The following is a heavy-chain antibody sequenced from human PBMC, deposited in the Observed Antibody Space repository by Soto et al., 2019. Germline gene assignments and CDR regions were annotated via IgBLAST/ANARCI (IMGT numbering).Heavy chain of an antibody. Sequence: ASVKVPCNVSGYTLTELSMHWVRQAPGRGRVWRGGYDSEDGETIYAQKFQGRVTMTEDTSKDTVYMELSSLSSEDTAVYYCAAGDAAMVSGDLDYWGQGTTVTVSS. CDR2: YDSEDGET. V-gene: IGHV1-24*01. CDR3: AAGDAAMVSGDLDY. CDR1: GYTLTELS. D-gene: IGHD5-18*01. J-gene: IGHJ4*02.